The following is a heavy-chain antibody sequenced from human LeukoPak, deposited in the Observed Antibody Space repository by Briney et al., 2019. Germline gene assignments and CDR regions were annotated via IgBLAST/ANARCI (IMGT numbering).Heavy chain of an antibody. J-gene: IGHJ4*02. V-gene: IGHV4-39*01. Sequence: KPSETLSLTCTVPGGPISSSSYYWGWIPQPPGKGLEWIRSIYYRGSTYFNPSLKSRVTISVDTSKTQSSLKLSSVTAADTAVYYCARRVAVAGTVYWGQGTLVTVSS. D-gene: IGHD6-19*01. CDR1: GGPISSSSYY. CDR2: IYYRGST. CDR3: ARRVAVAGTVY.